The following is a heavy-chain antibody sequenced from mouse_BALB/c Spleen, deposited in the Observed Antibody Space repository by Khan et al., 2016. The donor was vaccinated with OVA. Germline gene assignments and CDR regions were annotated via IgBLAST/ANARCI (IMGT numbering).Heavy chain of an antibody. V-gene: IGHV1S26*01. CDR1: GYTFTSYT. CDR2: INPSNDYT. CDR3: VRDGAYHRNDGWFAY. Sequence: QVQLKQSGAELVKPGASVKMSCKASGYTFTSYTMHWVKQRPGQGLEWIGYINPSNDYTNYNQKFKDKATLTTDKSSTTAYLQLSSLTSDDSAVYNCVRDGAYHRNDGWFAYWGQGTLVTVSA. J-gene: IGHJ3*01. D-gene: IGHD2-14*01.